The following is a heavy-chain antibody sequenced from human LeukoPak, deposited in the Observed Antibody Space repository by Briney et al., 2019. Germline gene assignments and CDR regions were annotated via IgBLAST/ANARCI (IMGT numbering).Heavy chain of an antibody. CDR1: GFTFSSYA. D-gene: IGHD3-22*01. Sequence: GGSLRLSCAASGFTFSSYAMHWVRQAPGKGLEWVSAISGSGGSTYYADSVKGRFTISRDNSKNTLYLQMNSLRAEDTAVYYCAKIELYYYDSSGYKSWGQGTLVTVSS. CDR2: ISGSGGST. J-gene: IGHJ4*02. V-gene: IGHV3-23*01. CDR3: AKIELYYYDSSGYKS.